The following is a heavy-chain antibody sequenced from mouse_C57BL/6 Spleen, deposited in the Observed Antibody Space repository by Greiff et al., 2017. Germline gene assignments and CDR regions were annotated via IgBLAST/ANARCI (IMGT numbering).Heavy chain of an antibody. D-gene: IGHD1-1*01. V-gene: IGHV5-4*01. CDR2: ISDGGSYT. Sequence: EVKVVESGGGLVKPGGSLKLSCAASGFTFSSYAMSWVRQTPEKRLEWVATISDGGSYTYYPDNVKGRFTIARDNAKNNLYLQMSHLKSEDTAMYYCARDYYGSSSYFDVWGTGTTVTVSS. CDR3: ARDYYGSSSYFDV. J-gene: IGHJ1*03. CDR1: GFTFSSYA.